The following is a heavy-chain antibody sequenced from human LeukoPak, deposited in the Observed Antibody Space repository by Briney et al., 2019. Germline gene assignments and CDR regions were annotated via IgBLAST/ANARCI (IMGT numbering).Heavy chain of an antibody. D-gene: IGHD6-13*01. Sequence: PSETLSLTCTVSGGSVSSGSYYWSWIRQPPGKGLEWIGYVYYSGSTNYNPSLASRVTISVDTSKNQFSLKLTSVTAADTALYYCARPIYSSTWYYFDSWGQGTLVTVSS. J-gene: IGHJ4*02. CDR1: GGSVSSGSYY. V-gene: IGHV4-61*01. CDR2: VYYSGST. CDR3: ARPIYSSTWYYFDS.